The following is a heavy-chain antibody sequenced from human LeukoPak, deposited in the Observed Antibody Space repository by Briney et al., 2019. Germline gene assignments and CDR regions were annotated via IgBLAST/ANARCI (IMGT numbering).Heavy chain of an antibody. J-gene: IGHJ4*02. Sequence: GGSLRLSCAASGFTFSSYAMSWVRQAPEKGMEWVSAISGSGGSTYYADSVKGRFTISRDNSKNTLYLQMNSLRAEDTAVYYCAKEATMVRGVITLFDYWGQGTLVTVSS. CDR1: GFTFSSYA. D-gene: IGHD3-10*01. V-gene: IGHV3-23*01. CDR2: ISGSGGST. CDR3: AKEATMVRGVITLFDY.